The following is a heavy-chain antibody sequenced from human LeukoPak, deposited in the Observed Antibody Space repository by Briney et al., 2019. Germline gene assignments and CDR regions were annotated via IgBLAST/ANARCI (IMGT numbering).Heavy chain of an antibody. V-gene: IGHV4-4*07. CDR2: IYSTGTN. CDR1: GGSISGYY. CDR3: ARVGGNSESYGWFGP. J-gene: IGHJ5*02. Sequence: EPSETLSLTCTVSGGSISGYYWSWIRQSAGKGLEWIGHIYSTGTNNYNPSLRSRVTLSVDTSKNQFSLKLRSVTAADTAVYYCARVGGNSESYGWFGPWGQGSLVTVSS. D-gene: IGHD4-23*01.